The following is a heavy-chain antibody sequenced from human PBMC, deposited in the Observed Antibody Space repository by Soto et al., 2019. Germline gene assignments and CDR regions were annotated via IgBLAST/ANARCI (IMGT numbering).Heavy chain of an antibody. CDR1: GYTFTSYG. CDR3: ARDVTSSGYYYLNPSGFDP. Sequence: ASVKVSCKASGYTFTSYGISWVRQAPGQGLEWMGWISAYNGNTNYAQKLQGRVTMTTDTSTSTAYMELRSLRAEDTAVYYCARDVTSSGYYYLNPSGFDPWGQGTLVTVSS. CDR2: ISAYNGNT. J-gene: IGHJ5*02. V-gene: IGHV1-18*01. D-gene: IGHD3-22*01.